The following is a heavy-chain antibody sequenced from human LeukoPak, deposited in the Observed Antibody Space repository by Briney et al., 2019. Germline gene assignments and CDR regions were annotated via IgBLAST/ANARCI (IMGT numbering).Heavy chain of an antibody. V-gene: IGHV3-23*01. J-gene: IGHJ4*02. CDR1: GFTFSSYA. CDR2: ITSSGGST. Sequence: GGSLRLSCAGSGFTFSSYAMSWVRQAQGKGLEWVSAITSSGGSTYYADSVKGRFTISRDNSKSTLYLQMNSLRAEDTAVYYCARDYPTFGVDTIFDYWGQGTLVSVSS. CDR3: ARDYPTFGVDTIFDY. D-gene: IGHD3-3*01.